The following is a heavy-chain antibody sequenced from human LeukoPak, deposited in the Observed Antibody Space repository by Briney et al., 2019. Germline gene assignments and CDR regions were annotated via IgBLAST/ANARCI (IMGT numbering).Heavy chain of an antibody. J-gene: IGHJ4*02. V-gene: IGHV4-34*01. CDR3: ARGDRARARYCSGGSCYGVGFDY. CDR1: GGSFSGYY. CDR2: INHSGST. Sequence: PSETLSLTCAVYGGSFSGYYWSWTRQPPGKGLEWIGEINHSGSTNYNPSLKSRVTISVDTSKNQFSLKLSSVTAADTAVYYCARGDRARARYCSGGSCYGVGFDYWGQGTLVTVSS. D-gene: IGHD2-15*01.